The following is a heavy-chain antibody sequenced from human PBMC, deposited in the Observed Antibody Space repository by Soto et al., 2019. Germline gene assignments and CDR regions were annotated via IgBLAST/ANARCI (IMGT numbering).Heavy chain of an antibody. J-gene: IGHJ6*02. CDR1: GYTFSSYA. V-gene: IGHV1-69*06. CDR3: ARLYDFWSGYYKTYYYYGMDV. Sequence: GASVKVSCTASGYTFSSYAISWVRQAPGQGLEWMGGIIPIFGTANYAQKFQGRVTITADKSTSTAYMELSSLRSEDTAVYYCARLYDFWSGYYKTYYYYGMDVWGQGTTVTVSS. D-gene: IGHD3-3*01. CDR2: IIPIFGTA.